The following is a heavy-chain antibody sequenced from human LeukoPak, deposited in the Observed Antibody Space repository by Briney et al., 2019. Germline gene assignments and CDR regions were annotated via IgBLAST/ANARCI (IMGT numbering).Heavy chain of an antibody. CDR2: VYHTGNT. CDR3: SREGGYGYSFGPYSDY. J-gene: IGHJ4*02. D-gene: IGHD5-18*01. V-gene: IGHV4-59*01. CDR1: GASIRSYY. Sequence: PSETLSLTCAVSGASIRSYYWSWIRQPPGKGLEWIGNVYHTGNTNYNPSLRSRVTISLDTSMSQFSLKLISVTAADTAVYYCSREGGYGYSFGPYSDYWGQGALSPSPQ.